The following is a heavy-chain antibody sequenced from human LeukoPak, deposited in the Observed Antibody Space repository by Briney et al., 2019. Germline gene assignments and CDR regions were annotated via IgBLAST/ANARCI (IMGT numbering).Heavy chain of an antibody. Sequence: SVKVSCKASGFTFTSSAVQWVRQARGQRLEWIGWIVVGSGNTNYAQKFQERVTITRDMSTSTAYMELSSLRSEDTAVYYCACEGDHYDILTGQNWFDPWGQGTLVTVSS. CDR3: ACEGDHYDILTGQNWFDP. J-gene: IGHJ5*02. CDR1: GFTFTSSA. D-gene: IGHD3-9*01. V-gene: IGHV1-58*01. CDR2: IVVGSGNT.